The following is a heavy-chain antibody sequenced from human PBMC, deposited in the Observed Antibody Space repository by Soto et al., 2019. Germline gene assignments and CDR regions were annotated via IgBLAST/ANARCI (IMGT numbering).Heavy chain of an antibody. D-gene: IGHD4-17*01. J-gene: IGHJ4*02. V-gene: IGHV1-24*01. CDR1: GYTLTELS. CDR2: FDPEDGET. Sequence: ASVKVSCKVSGYTLTELSMHWVRQAPGKGLEWMGGFDPEDGETIYAQKFQGRVTMTEDTSISTAYTELSSLRSDDTAVYYCATTVIIPDLVDSWGQGTLVTVSS. CDR3: ATTVIIPDLVDS.